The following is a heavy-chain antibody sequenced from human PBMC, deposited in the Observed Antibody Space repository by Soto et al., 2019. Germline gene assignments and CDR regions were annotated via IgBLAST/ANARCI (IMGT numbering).Heavy chain of an antibody. J-gene: IGHJ6*02. CDR1: GFTFSSYG. Sequence: QVQLVESGGGVVQPGRSLRLSCAASGFTFSSYGMHWVRQAPGKGLEWVAAIWYDGSNKYYADSVKGRFTISRDNSKNTLYLQMNSLRAEDTAVYYCARDGAPLPLDIVVVPAAMRDYYYGMDVWGQGTTVTVSS. CDR2: IWYDGSNK. D-gene: IGHD2-2*01. CDR3: ARDGAPLPLDIVVVPAAMRDYYYGMDV. V-gene: IGHV3-33*01.